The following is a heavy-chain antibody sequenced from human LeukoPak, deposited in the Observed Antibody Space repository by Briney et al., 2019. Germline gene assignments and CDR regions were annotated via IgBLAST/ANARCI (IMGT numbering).Heavy chain of an antibody. J-gene: IGHJ4*02. Sequence: PGGSLRLSCAASGFTFSSYAMTWVRQAPGKGLEWVGRIKSKTDGGTTDYAAPVKGRFTISRDDSKTTLYLQMNSLKTEDTAVYYCTTDNWTYGGIDYWGQGTLVTVSS. CDR2: IKSKTDGGTT. CDR1: GFTFSSYA. D-gene: IGHD1-7*01. V-gene: IGHV3-15*01. CDR3: TTDNWTYGGIDY.